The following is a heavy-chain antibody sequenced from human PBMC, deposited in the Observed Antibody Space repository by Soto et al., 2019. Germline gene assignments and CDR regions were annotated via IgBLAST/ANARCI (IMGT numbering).Heavy chain of an antibody. CDR2: ISSYNGNT. CDR1: GYSFTSYG. D-gene: IGHD4-17*01. J-gene: IGHJ4*01. V-gene: IGHV1-18*01. CDR3: ALGGREDGAYGQYLDH. Sequence: QVQLVQSGAEVKKPGASVKVSCKASGYSFTSYGISWVRQAPGQGLEWLGWISSYNGNTNYAQKRQGRVTMTTDSPTSTAYMELRSLISDDTAVYYCALGGREDGAYGQYLDHWCHGNLVTVSS.